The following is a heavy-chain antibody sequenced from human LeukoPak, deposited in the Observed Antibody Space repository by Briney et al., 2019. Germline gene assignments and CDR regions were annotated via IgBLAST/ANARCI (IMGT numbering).Heavy chain of an antibody. CDR3: ARSDSYGQYYFDY. Sequence: ASVKVSCKASGYTFTSYYMHWVRQAPGQGLEWMGWINPNSGGTNYAQKFQGRVTMTRDTSISTAYMELSGLRSDDTAVYYCARSDSYGQYYFDYWGQGTLVTVSS. D-gene: IGHD5-18*01. CDR1: GYTFTSYY. J-gene: IGHJ4*02. CDR2: INPNSGGT. V-gene: IGHV1-2*02.